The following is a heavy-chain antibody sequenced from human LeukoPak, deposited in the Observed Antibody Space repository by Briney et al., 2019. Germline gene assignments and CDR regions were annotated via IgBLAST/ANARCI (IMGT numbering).Heavy chain of an antibody. CDR1: GGSFSGYY. V-gene: IGHV4-34*01. CDR3: ARVRDFWSGYYTGVRRGMDV. Sequence: PSETLSLTCAVYGGSFSGYYWSWIRQPPGKGLEWIGEINHSGSTNYNPSLKSRVTISVDMSKNQFSLKLSSVTAADTAVYYCARVRDFWSGYYTGVRRGMDVWGQGTTVTVSS. D-gene: IGHD3-3*01. CDR2: INHSGST. J-gene: IGHJ6*02.